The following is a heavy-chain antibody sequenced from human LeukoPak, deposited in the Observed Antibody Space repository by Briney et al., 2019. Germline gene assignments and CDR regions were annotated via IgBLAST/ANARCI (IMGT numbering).Heavy chain of an antibody. CDR1: GFTFSSYG. Sequence: GGSLRLSCAASGFTFSSYGMHWVRQAPGKGLEWVAFIRYDGSNKYYADSVKGRFTISRDNSKNTLYLQMNSLRPKDTAVYYCARGGKKALAGTRSPQYFQHWGQGTLVTVSS. J-gene: IGHJ1*01. CDR3: ARGGKKALAGTRSPQYFQH. V-gene: IGHV3-30*02. CDR2: IRYDGSNK. D-gene: IGHD6-19*01.